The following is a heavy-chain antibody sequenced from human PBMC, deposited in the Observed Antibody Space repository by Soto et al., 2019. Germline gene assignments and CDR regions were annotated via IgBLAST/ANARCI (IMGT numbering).Heavy chain of an antibody. Sequence: QVQLVQSGAEVKKPGSSVKVSCKASGGTFSSYAISWVRQAPGQGLEWMGGIIPIFGTANYAQKFQGRVTITADEATSTGYMELSSLRSEDTGVYYCARVLTGTTLPLGYWGQGTLVTVSS. CDR3: ARVLTGTTLPLGY. J-gene: IGHJ4*02. CDR1: GGTFSSYA. CDR2: IIPIFGTA. V-gene: IGHV1-69*12. D-gene: IGHD1-7*01.